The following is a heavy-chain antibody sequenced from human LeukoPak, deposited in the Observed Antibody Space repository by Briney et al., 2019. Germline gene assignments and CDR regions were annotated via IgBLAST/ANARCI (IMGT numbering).Heavy chain of an antibody. D-gene: IGHD5-18*01. Sequence: HGESLKISCKSSGYAFTNYWIAWVRQMPGKGLELMGIIHPGDSDTRYMPSFQGQVTVSADQSTSTAYLQWSSLKAPDTAMYFCARLSTAMVSVGAFDVWGQGTMVTVSS. J-gene: IGHJ3*01. CDR2: IHPGDSDT. V-gene: IGHV5-51*01. CDR3: ARLSTAMVSVGAFDV. CDR1: GYAFTNYW.